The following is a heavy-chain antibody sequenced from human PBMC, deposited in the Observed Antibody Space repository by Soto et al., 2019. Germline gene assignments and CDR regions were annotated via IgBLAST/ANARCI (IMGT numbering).Heavy chain of an antibody. Sequence: ASGKVSCKASGYTFTSYGISWVRQAPGRGLEWMGWISAYNGNTNYAQKLQGRVTMTTDTSTSTAYMELRSLRSDDTAVYYCARGVYSEATHRYGMDVWGQGTTVTVSS. CDR3: ARGVYSEATHRYGMDV. J-gene: IGHJ6*02. CDR2: ISAYNGNT. CDR1: GYTFTSYG. D-gene: IGHD1-26*01. V-gene: IGHV1-18*04.